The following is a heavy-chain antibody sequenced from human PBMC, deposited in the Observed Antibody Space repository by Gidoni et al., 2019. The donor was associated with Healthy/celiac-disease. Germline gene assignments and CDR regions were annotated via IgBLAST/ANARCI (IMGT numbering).Heavy chain of an antibody. J-gene: IGHJ4*02. D-gene: IGHD3-10*01. Sequence: EVQLVQSGAEVKKPGESLKISCKGSGYSFTSYWIGWVRQMPGKGLEWMGFIYPGYSSTRYSPSFQGQVTISADQPISTAYLQGSSLKASDTAMYYCARPGGGVMVRGEIDYWGQGTLVTVSS. CDR1: GYSFTSYW. CDR3: ARPGGGVMVRGEIDY. CDR2: IYPGYSST. V-gene: IGHV5-51*01.